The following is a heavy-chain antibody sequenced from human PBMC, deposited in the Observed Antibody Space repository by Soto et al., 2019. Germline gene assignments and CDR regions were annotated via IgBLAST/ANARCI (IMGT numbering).Heavy chain of an antibody. Sequence: ASVKVSCKVSGYTLTELSMHWVRQAPGKGLEWMGGFDPEDGETIYAQKFQGRVTMTEDTSTDTAYMELSSLRSEDTAVYYRFGVVIMSGYYFDYWGKGTLVTVYS. CDR2: FDPEDGET. J-gene: IGHJ4*02. CDR1: GYTLTELS. CDR3: FGVVIMSGYYFDY. V-gene: IGHV1-24*01. D-gene: IGHD3-3*01.